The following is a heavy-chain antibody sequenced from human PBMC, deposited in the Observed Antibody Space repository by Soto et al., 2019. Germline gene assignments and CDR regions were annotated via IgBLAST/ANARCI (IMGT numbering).Heavy chain of an antibody. V-gene: IGHV1-18*01. CDR2: ISGYNGIT. D-gene: IGHD3-10*01. J-gene: IGHJ3*02. CDR3: AREVVWFGELYAYEI. CDR1: GYTFTSYG. Sequence: QVQLVQSGDEVKKPGASMKVSCKASGYTFTSYGVSWVRQAPGQGLEWMGWISGYNGITKYAQKFQGRVTMTTDTSRXIAFMEVRSLTADDTAVYYCAREVVWFGELYAYEIWGQGTMVTVSS.